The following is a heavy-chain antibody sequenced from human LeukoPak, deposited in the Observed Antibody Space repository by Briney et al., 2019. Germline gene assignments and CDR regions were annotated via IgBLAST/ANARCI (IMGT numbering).Heavy chain of an antibody. CDR3: ARDWGSRGYSYGEHYFDY. V-gene: IGHV1-18*01. Sequence: ASVKVSCKASGYTFTSYGISWVRQAPGQGLEWMGWISAYNGNTNYAQKLQGRVTMTTDTSTSTAYMELRSLRSDDTAVYYCARDWGSRGYSYGEHYFDYWGQGTLVTVSS. CDR1: GYTFTSYG. D-gene: IGHD5-18*01. CDR2: ISAYNGNT. J-gene: IGHJ4*02.